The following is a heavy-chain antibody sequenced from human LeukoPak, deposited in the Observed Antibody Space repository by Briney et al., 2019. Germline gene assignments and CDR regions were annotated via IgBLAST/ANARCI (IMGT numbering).Heavy chain of an antibody. V-gene: IGHV3-49*04. CDR3: TRSPYYYYYMDV. CDR2: IRSKAYGGTT. J-gene: IGHJ6*03. CDR1: GFTFGDHA. Sequence: GGSLRLSCTASGFTFGDHAMNWVRQAPGKGLEWVGFIRSKAYGGTTEYAASVKGRFTISRDDSKSIAYLRMNSLKTEDTAVYYCTRSPYYYYYMDVWGKGTTVTVSS.